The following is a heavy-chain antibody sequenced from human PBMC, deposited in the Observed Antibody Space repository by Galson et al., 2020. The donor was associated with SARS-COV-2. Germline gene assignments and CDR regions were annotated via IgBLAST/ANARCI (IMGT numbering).Heavy chain of an antibody. CDR1: GIIFSNYA. V-gene: IGHV3-64D*06. D-gene: IGHD2-2*01. Sequence: GGSLRLSCSASGIIFSNYAMHWVRQAPGKGLEYVSAISSNGGTSFYADSVNGRFTMSRDNSKNMFYLQMTALRLEDTAFYYCLSYSSTRQNHWGQGTLVIVSS. CDR2: ISSNGGTS. J-gene: IGHJ5*02. CDR3: LSYSSTRQNH.